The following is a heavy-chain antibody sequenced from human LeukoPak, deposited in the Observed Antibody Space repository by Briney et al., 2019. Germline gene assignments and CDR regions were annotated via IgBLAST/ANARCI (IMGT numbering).Heavy chain of an antibody. Sequence: GASVKVSCKASGYTFTRYYMQWVRQAPGQGLEWMGIINPSGGSTSYAQKFQGRVTMTRDTSTSTVYMELSSLRSEDTAVYYCATQCYDYVWGSYRHLDYWGQGTLVTVSS. CDR1: GYTFTRYY. CDR3: ATQCYDYVWGSYRHLDY. J-gene: IGHJ4*02. V-gene: IGHV1-46*01. D-gene: IGHD3-16*02. CDR2: INPSGGST.